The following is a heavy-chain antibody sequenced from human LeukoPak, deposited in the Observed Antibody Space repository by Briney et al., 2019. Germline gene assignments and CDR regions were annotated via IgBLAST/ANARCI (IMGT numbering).Heavy chain of an antibody. J-gene: IGHJ4*02. D-gene: IGHD5-24*01. CDR1: GFTFSNFA. CDR3: AKGRGPTISHPIDY. Sequence: GGSLRLSCAASGFTFSNFAMSWVRQAPGKGLEWVSGISGSDGGTYYADSVKGRLIISRDNSKNTLYLQMNSLRAEDTAAYYCAKGRGPTISHPIDYWGQGTLVTVSS. CDR2: ISGSDGGT. V-gene: IGHV3-23*01.